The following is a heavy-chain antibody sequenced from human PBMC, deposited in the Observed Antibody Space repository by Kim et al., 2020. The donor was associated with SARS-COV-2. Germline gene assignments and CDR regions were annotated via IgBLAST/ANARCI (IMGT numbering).Heavy chain of an antibody. CDR2: IYWDDDK. J-gene: IGHJ3*02. V-gene: IGHV2-5*02. CDR3: AHSSDYYDSSGYYPDAFDI. CDR1: GFSLSTSGVG. Sequence: SGPTLVKPTQTLTLTCTFSGFSLSTSGVGVGWIRQPPGKALECLALIYWDDDKRYSPSLKSRLTITKDTSKNQVVLTMTNMDPVDTATYYCAHSSDYYDSSGYYPDAFDICGQGTMVTVSS. D-gene: IGHD3-22*01.